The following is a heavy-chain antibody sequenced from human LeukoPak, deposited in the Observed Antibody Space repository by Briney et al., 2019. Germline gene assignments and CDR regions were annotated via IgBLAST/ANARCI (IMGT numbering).Heavy chain of an antibody. CDR3: AREQEMATMPDAFDI. J-gene: IGHJ3*02. CDR2: IKQDGSEK. D-gene: IGHD5-24*01. Sequence: PGGSLRLSCAASGFTFSSYWMSWVRQAPGKGLGWVANIKQDGSEKYYVDSVKGRFTISRDNAKNSLYLQMNSLRAEDTAVYYCAREQEMATMPDAFDIWGQGTMVTVSS. CDR1: GFTFSSYW. V-gene: IGHV3-7*01.